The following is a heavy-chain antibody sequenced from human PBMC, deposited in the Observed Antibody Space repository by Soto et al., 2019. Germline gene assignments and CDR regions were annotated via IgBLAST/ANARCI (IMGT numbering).Heavy chain of an antibody. J-gene: IGHJ6*02. V-gene: IGHV3-30-3*01. CDR1: GFTFSSYA. CDR2: ISYDGSNK. Sequence: PGGSLRLSCAASGFTFSSYAMHWVRQAPGKGLEWVAVISYDGSNKYYADSVKGRFTISRDNSKNTLYLQMNSLRAEDTAVYYCARDRPRYVLRFLEWNGMDVCGQGTTVTVSS. D-gene: IGHD3-3*01. CDR3: ARDRPRYVLRFLEWNGMDV.